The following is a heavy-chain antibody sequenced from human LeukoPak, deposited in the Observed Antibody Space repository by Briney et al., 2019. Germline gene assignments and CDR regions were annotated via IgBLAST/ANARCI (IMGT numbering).Heavy chain of an antibody. J-gene: IGHJ4*02. V-gene: IGHV3-23*01. CDR3: AKALMSTYYYGSGSYSYFDY. CDR1: GFTFSSYG. Sequence: GGTLRLSCAASGFTFSSYGMSWVRQAPGKGLEWVSAISGSGGSTYYADSVKGRFTISRDNSKNTLYLQMNSLRAEDTAVYYCAKALMSTYYYGSGSYSYFDYWGQGTLVTVSS. CDR2: ISGSGGST. D-gene: IGHD3-10*01.